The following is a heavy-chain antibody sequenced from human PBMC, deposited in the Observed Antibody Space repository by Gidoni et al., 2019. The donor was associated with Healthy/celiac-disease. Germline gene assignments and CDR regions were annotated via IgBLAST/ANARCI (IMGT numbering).Heavy chain of an antibody. V-gene: IGHV4-34*01. CDR1: GGSFSGYY. Sequence: QVQLQQWGAGLLKPSETLSLTCAVYGGSFSGYYWSWISQPPGKGLEWIGEINHSGSTNYNPSLKSRVTISVDTSKNQFSLKLSSVTAADTAVYYCARGRGYCSGGSCPKANYYYYYYMDVWGKGTTVTVSS. J-gene: IGHJ6*03. D-gene: IGHD2-15*01. CDR3: ARGRGYCSGGSCPKANYYYYYYMDV. CDR2: INHSGST.